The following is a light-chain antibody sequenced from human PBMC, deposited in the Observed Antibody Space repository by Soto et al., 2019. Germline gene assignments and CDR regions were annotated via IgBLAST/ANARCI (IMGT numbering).Light chain of an antibody. CDR1: QSVSNN. Sequence: EIVMTQSPATLSVSPGEKATLSCRASQSVSNNLAWYQQNPGQAPRLLIYFASTRATGIPARFSGSGSGTEFSITIISLQSEDFAVYYCQQYNKWPLTFGGGTKVETK. CDR3: QQYNKWPLT. CDR2: FAS. J-gene: IGKJ4*01. V-gene: IGKV3-15*01.